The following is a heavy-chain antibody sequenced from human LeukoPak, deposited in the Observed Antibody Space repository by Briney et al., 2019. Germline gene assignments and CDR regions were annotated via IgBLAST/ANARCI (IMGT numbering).Heavy chain of an antibody. CDR1: GFTFSGSA. CDR3: TRPRYGAGMDV. Sequence: GGSLRLSCAASGFTFSGSAMPWVRQASGKGLEWVGRIRSKANSYATAYAASVKGRFTISRDDSKNTAYLQMNSLKTEDTAVYYCTRPRYGAGMDVWGQGTTVTVSS. D-gene: IGHD4-17*01. V-gene: IGHV3-73*01. CDR2: IRSKANSYAT. J-gene: IGHJ6*02.